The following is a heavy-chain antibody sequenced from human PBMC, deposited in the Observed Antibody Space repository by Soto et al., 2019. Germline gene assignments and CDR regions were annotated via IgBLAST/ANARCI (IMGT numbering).Heavy chain of an antibody. Sequence: QVQLVESGGGVVQPGRSLRLSCAASGFTFSSYGMHWVRQAPGKGLEWVAVIWYDGSNKYYADSVKGRFTISRDNSENTLYLQMNSLRAEDTVVYYCASRVGAIAAAGTGDNGMDVWGQGTTVTVSS. CDR3: ASRVGAIAAAGTGDNGMDV. V-gene: IGHV3-33*01. CDR1: GFTFSSYG. CDR2: IWYDGSNK. D-gene: IGHD6-13*01. J-gene: IGHJ6*02.